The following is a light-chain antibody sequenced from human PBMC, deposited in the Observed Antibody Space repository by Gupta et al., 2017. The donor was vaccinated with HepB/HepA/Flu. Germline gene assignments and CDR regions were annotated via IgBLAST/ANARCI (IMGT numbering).Light chain of an antibody. Sequence: DIVMTQSPDSLAVSLGERATINCKSSQSVLYSATNRNYLAWYQQKPGQPPKLLFYRASTRESGVPDRFSGSGSGTDFTLTISSLQAEDAAVYYCQQYYTNPHTFGQGTXLEIK. V-gene: IGKV4-1*01. CDR3: QQYYTNPHT. J-gene: IGKJ2*01. CDR2: RAS. CDR1: QSVLYSATNRNY.